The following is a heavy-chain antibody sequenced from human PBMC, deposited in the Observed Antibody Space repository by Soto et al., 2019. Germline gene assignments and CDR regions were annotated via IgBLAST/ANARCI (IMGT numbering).Heavy chain of an antibody. Sequence: QVQLVQSGAEVKKPGASVKVSCKASGYTFTSYDINWVRQATGQGLEWMGWMNPNSGNTGYAQKFQGRVTMTRNTSISTAYMELSSLRSEDTAVYYCARRYDFWSGYYTGYGYFQHWGQGTLVTVSS. V-gene: IGHV1-8*01. CDR3: ARRYDFWSGYYTGYGYFQH. CDR2: MNPNSGNT. CDR1: GYTFTSYD. D-gene: IGHD3-3*01. J-gene: IGHJ1*01.